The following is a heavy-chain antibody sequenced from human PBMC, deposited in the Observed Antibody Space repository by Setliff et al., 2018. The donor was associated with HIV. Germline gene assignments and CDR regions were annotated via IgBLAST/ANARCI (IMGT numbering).Heavy chain of an antibody. CDR1: GGSVYSRDYY. Sequence: SETLSLTCAVSGGSVYSRDYYWGWIRQPPGKGLEWIGNILYGGTTYYTPSLKSRVSISVDTSRNQFSLRLNSVTAADTAVYYCARPTTGLGGGAAFDIWGQGTMVTVSS. J-gene: IGHJ3*02. CDR3: ARPTTGLGGGAAFDI. CDR2: ILYGGTT. D-gene: IGHD2-8*01. V-gene: IGHV4-39*01.